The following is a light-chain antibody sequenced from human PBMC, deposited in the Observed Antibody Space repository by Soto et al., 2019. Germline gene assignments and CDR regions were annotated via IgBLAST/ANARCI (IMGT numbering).Light chain of an antibody. V-gene: IGLV2-14*01. Sequence: QSVLTQPASVSGSPGQSITISCTGTSSDVGGYNYVSLYQQHPGKAPKLIIFDVSNRPSGVSNRFSGSKSGNTASLTISGRQAEDEADYYCSSYTSGTTRVFGTGTKLTVL. CDR3: SSYTSGTTRV. J-gene: IGLJ1*01. CDR2: DVS. CDR1: SSDVGGYNY.